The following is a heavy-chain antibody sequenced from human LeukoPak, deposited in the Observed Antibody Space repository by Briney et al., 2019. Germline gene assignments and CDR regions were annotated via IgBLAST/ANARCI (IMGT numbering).Heavy chain of an antibody. V-gene: IGHV4-4*07. CDR3: ARDLGIAVAGTSGYFDY. Sequence: SETLSLTCTVSGGSISSYSWSWIRQPAGKGLEWIGRIYTSGSTNYNPSLKSRVTISVDTSKNQFSLKLSSVTAADTAVYYCARDLGIAVAGTSGYFDYWGQGTLVTVSS. CDR2: IYTSGST. CDR1: GGSISSYS. D-gene: IGHD6-19*01. J-gene: IGHJ4*02.